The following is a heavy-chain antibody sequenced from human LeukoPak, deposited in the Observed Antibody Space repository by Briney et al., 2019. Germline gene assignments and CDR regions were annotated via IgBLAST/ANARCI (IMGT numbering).Heavy chain of an antibody. CDR3: ARTYYDILTGYNPYFDY. V-gene: IGHV3-21*01. CDR1: GFTFSSYS. D-gene: IGHD3-9*01. CDR2: ISSSSSYI. J-gene: IGHJ4*02. Sequence: GGSLRLSCAASGFTFSSYSMNWVRQAPGKGLEWVSSISSSSSYIYYADSVKGRFTISRDNAKNFLYLQMNSLRAEDTAVYYCARTYYDILTGYNPYFDYWGQGILVTVSS.